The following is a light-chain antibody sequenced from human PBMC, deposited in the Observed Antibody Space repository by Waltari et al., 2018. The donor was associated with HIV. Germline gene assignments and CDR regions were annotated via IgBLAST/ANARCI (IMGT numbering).Light chain of an antibody. V-gene: IGLV2-14*01. CDR1: SSDVGSYSY. Sequence: QSALTQPASVSGSPGQSITIPCTGSSSDVGSYSYVSWYQQHPGNAPKLMIYEVSNRPAWVSHRFSGSKSGNTASLTISGLQPEDEADYYCNSYTSISTWVFGGGTKLTVL. CDR3: NSYTSISTWV. CDR2: EVS. J-gene: IGLJ3*02.